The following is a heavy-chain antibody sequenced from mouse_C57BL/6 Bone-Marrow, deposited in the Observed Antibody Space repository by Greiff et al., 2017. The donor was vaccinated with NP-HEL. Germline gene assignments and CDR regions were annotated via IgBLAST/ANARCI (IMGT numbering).Heavy chain of an antibody. CDR1: GYTFTSYW. CDR2: IDPSDSYT. V-gene: IGHV1-69*01. J-gene: IGHJ2*01. Sequence: QVQLQQPGAELVMPGASVKLSCKASGYTFTSYWMHWVKQRPGQGLEWIGEIDPSDSYTNYNQKFKGKSTLTVDKSSSTAYMQLSSLTSEDSAVYYCARSRLRDYWGQGTTLTVSS. D-gene: IGHD1-2*01. CDR3: ARSRLRDY.